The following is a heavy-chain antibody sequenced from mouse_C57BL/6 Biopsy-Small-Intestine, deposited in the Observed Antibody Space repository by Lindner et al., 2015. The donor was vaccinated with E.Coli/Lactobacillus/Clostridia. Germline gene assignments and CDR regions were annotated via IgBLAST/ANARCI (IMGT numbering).Heavy chain of an antibody. D-gene: IGHD4-1*01. V-gene: IGHV1-54*01. CDR2: INPGTGGT. CDR3: ASWGNFDY. Sequence: VQLQESGAELVRPGTSVKVSCKASGYAFSNFLIEWTKQRPGQGLEWIGVINPGTGGTDYDEKFKGKAILTADKSPSTAYLQLDSLTSEDSAVYFCASWGNFDYWGQGTTLTVSS. CDR1: GYAFSNFL. J-gene: IGHJ2*01.